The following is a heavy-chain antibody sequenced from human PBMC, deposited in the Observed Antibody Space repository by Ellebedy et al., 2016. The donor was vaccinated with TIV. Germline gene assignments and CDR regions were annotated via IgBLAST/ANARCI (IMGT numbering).Heavy chain of an antibody. Sequence: MPGGSLRLSCSVSGGSVSSTRYYWAWIRQPPGKGLEWIGSVYYSGSPYYNPSFKSRVTLSADTSKNQFSLNLRTVTAADTAVYYCARTDPWQPIDDWGQGILVSVSS. D-gene: IGHD2-21*02. CDR2: VYYSGSP. J-gene: IGHJ4*02. CDR3: ARTDPWQPIDD. V-gene: IGHV4-39*01. CDR1: GGSVSSTRYY.